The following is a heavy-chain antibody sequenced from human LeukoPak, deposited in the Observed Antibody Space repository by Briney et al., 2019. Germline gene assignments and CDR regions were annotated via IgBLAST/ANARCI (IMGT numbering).Heavy chain of an antibody. J-gene: IGHJ4*02. V-gene: IGHV1-46*01. D-gene: IGHD3-22*01. CDR1: GYTFPSYF. CDR2: INPTGGST. Sequence: GASVKVSCKASGYTFPSYFMHWVRQAPGQGLEWMGIINPTGGSTTYAQKFQGRVTMTRDTSTSTVYMELSSLRSDDTALYYCAKDTTMIGYEGDFDYWGQGTLVTVSS. CDR3: AKDTTMIGYEGDFDY.